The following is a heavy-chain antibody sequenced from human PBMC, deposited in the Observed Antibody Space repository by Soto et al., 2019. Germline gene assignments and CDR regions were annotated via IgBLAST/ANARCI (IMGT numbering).Heavy chain of an antibody. CDR2: ISSITNYI. Sequence: PGGSLRLSCAASGFTFTRYSMNWVRQAPGKGLEWVSSISSITNYIYHGDSMKGRFTISRDNAKNSLYLEMNSLRAEDTAVYYCARESEDLTSNFDYWGQGTLVTVSS. V-gene: IGHV3-21*06. J-gene: IGHJ4*02. CDR3: ARESEDLTSNFDY. CDR1: GFTFTRYS.